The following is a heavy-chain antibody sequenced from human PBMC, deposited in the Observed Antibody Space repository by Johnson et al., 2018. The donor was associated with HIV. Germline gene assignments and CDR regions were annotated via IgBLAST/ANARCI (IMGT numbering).Heavy chain of an antibody. CDR1: GFTVSSNY. Sequence: QVQLVESGGGLVQPGGSLRLSCAASGFTVSSNYMSWVRQAPGKGLEGVAVISYDGSNKYYADSVKGRFTISRENSKNTLYLQMNSLRAEDTAVYYCASEYSYGSHDAFDIWGQGTMVTVSS. D-gene: IGHD5-18*01. CDR3: ASEYSYGSHDAFDI. CDR2: ISYDGSNK. J-gene: IGHJ3*02. V-gene: IGHV3-30-3*01.